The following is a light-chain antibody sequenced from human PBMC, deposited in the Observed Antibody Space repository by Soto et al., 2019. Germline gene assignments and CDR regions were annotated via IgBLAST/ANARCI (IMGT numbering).Light chain of an antibody. CDR3: CSYAGSSTSRRHS. CDR1: SSDVGSYNL. CDR2: EGS. V-gene: IGLV2-23*01. Sequence: QSALTQPASVSGSPGQSITISCTGTSSDVGSYNLVSWYQQHPGKAPKLMIYEGSKRPSGVSNRFSGSKSGNTASLTISGLQAEDEADYYCCSYAGSSTSRRHSFGGGTKVTVL. J-gene: IGLJ2*01.